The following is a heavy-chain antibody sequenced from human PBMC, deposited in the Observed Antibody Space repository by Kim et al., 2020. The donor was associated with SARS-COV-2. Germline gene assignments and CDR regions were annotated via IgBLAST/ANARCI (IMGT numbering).Heavy chain of an antibody. CDR1: GFSISYYA. CDR3: VRVQWGFDI. D-gene: IGHD2-8*01. Sequence: GGSLRLSCTASGFSISYYAIHWDRQAPGKGLEWVTVISEDSSRKLYADSVKGRFTISRDNAKNTLYVQMNSLTPEDTAVYYCVRVQWGFDIWGQGTLVTVSP. CDR2: ISEDSSRK. V-gene: IGHV3-30*04. J-gene: IGHJ3*02.